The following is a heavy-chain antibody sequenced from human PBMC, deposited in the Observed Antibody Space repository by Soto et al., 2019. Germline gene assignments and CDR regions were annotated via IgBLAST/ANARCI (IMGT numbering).Heavy chain of an antibody. V-gene: IGHV1-18*01. CDR2: ISAYNGNT. CDR1: GYTFTSYG. CDR3: ARDGEDIVVVVAAQTDYYYYYDMDV. J-gene: IGHJ6*03. D-gene: IGHD2-15*01. Sequence: QVQLVQSGAEVKKPGASVKVCCKASGYTFTSYGISWVRQAPGQGLEWMGWISAYNGNTNYAQKLQGRVTMTTDTSTSTAYMELRRLRSDDTAVYYCARDGEDIVVVVAAQTDYYYYYDMDVWGKGTTVTVSS.